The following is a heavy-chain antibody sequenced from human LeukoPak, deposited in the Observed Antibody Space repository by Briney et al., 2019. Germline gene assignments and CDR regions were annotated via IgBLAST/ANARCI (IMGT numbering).Heavy chain of an antibody. J-gene: IGHJ5*02. CDR2: IYYSGNT. V-gene: IGHV4-39*07. D-gene: IGHD5-18*01. Sequence: SETLSLTCTVSGDSISTSNSYWGWIRQPPGKGLEWIGSIYYSGNTYYNASLKSRVTISVDTSKNQFSLKLSSVTAADTAVYYCAREGGDTAMVLAGSWFDPWGQGTLVTVSS. CDR1: GDSISTSNSY. CDR3: AREGGDTAMVLAGSWFDP.